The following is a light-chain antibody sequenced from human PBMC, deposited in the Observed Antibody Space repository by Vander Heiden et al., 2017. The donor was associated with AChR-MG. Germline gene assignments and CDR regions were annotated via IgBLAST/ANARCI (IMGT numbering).Light chain of an antibody. V-gene: IGLV1-51*01. CDR1: SSNIGNND. CDR2: DNS. J-gene: IGLJ3*02. Sequence: QSVFTQPPSVSAAPVQKVTIACYGSSSNIGNNDGSCYQQLPGTAPKLLIYDNSKRPSGIPARFSCAQSGTSATLGITGLQTGDEADYYCGTWDDSMSAWVFGGGTKLTVL. CDR3: GTWDDSMSAWV.